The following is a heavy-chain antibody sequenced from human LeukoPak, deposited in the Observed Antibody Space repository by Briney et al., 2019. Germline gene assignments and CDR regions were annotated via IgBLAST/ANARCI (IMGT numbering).Heavy chain of an antibody. V-gene: IGHV4-59*01. J-gene: IGHJ5*02. D-gene: IGHD3-9*01. CDR3: ARAHYDILTGYLTWFDP. CDR2: IYDSGKT. Sequence: SETLSLTCTVSGDSISSYYWSWIRQPPGKGLEWIGYIYDSGKTNYNASLISRVTISVDTSKNQFSLKLTSVTPADTAVYYCARAHYDILTGYLTWFDPWGQGTLVTVSS. CDR1: GDSISSYY.